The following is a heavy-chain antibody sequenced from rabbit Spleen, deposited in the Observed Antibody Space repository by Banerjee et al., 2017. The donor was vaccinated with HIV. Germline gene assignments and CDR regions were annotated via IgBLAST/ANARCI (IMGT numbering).Heavy chain of an antibody. J-gene: IGHJ3*01. CDR2: FYTGSGRT. Sequence: QEQLVESGGGLVQPEGSLTLTCTASGFSFSSNYYMCWVRQAPGKGLEWIACFYTGSGRTFYASLAKGRLTISKPTSTTVTLQVTSRTAADSAALFCAKDGLSGDGGDYSQWGQGAVVTVS. D-gene: IGHD2-1*01. CDR1: GFSFSSNYY. V-gene: IGHV1S45*01. CDR3: AKDGLSGDGGDYSQ.